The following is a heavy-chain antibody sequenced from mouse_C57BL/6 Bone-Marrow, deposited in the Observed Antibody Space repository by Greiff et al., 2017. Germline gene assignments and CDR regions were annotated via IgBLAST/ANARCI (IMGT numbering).Heavy chain of an antibody. J-gene: IGHJ1*03. CDR1: GYTFTSYT. D-gene: IGHD2-4*01. CDR2: INPSSGYT. V-gene: IGHV1-4*01. CDR3: ARDYDLPRGYFDV. Sequence: QVQLQQSGAELARPGASVKMSCKASGYTFTSYTMHWVKQRPGQGLEWIGYINPSSGYTKYNQKFKGKATLTVDKSSSTAYMQLSSLTSEDSAVYFCARDYDLPRGYFDVWGTGTTVTVSS.